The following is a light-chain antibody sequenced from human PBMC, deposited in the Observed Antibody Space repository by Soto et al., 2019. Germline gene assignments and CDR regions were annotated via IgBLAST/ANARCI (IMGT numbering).Light chain of an antibody. V-gene: IGLV1-44*01. CDR2: NNN. Sequence: QSVLTQPPSASGTPGQRVTISCSGSSSNIGSHVVYWYQQLAGTAPKLLMYNNNQRPSGVPDRFSGSKSGTSASLAISGLQSEDEADYYCAVWDDSLDGWVFGGGTRSPS. CDR1: SSNIGSHV. J-gene: IGLJ3*02. CDR3: AVWDDSLDGWV.